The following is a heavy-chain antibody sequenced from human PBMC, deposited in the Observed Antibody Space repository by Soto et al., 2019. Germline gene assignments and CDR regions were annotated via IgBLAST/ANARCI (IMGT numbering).Heavy chain of an antibody. Sequence: SETLSLTWAVSGGSISSSNWWSWVRQPPGKGLEWIGEIYHSGSTNYNPSLKSRVTISVDKSKNQFSLKLSSVTAADTAVYYCARSPDSSGYYPRWYYYGMDVWGQGTTVTVSS. V-gene: IGHV4-4*02. J-gene: IGHJ6*02. D-gene: IGHD3-22*01. CDR1: GGSISSSNW. CDR2: IYHSGST. CDR3: ARSPDSSGYYPRWYYYGMDV.